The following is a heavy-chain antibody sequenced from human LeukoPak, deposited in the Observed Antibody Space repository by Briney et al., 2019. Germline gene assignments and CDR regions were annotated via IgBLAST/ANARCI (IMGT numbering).Heavy chain of an antibody. D-gene: IGHD4-17*01. Sequence: GGSLRLSCAASGFTFSSYSMNWVRQAPGKGLEWVSYISSSSSTIYYADSVKGRFTISRDNAKNSLYLHMNSLRDEDTAVYYCARGRGYYGDEFDPWGQGTLVTVSS. V-gene: IGHV3-48*02. CDR3: ARGRGYYGDEFDP. CDR1: GFTFSSYS. J-gene: IGHJ5*02. CDR2: ISSSSSTI.